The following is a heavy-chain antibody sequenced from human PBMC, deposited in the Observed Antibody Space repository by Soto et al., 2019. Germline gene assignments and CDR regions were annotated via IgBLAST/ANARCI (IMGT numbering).Heavy chain of an antibody. CDR1: GFNFNTFR. Sequence: PGGSLRLSCATSGFNFNTFRMHWVRQPPGKGLEWVAVIWIDENIKYYADSVRGRFTISKDVSKNTLYLEMNSLRAEDTAVYYCATSTYSDSNGYYFPGWFGPWGQGTLVTVSS. V-gene: IGHV3-33*01. CDR2: IWIDENIK. D-gene: IGHD3-22*01. CDR3: ATSTYSDSNGYYFPGWFGP. J-gene: IGHJ5*02.